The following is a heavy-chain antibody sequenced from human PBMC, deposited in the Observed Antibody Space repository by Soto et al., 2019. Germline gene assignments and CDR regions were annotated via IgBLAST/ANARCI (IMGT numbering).Heavy chain of an antibody. D-gene: IGHD6-13*01. Sequence: QVQMEQSGPEVRKPGSSLKVSCKPSGGFLSSFAINWVRQAPGQGLEWMGRIIPIVDVANSAQRFQDRITFTAVKSTGTAYMELSSLRPDDTAVYYCARGDSSPWFYFDHWGLGSLVTVSS. CDR3: ARGDSSPWFYFDH. J-gene: IGHJ4*02. V-gene: IGHV1-69*04. CDR1: GGFLSSFA. CDR2: IIPIVDVA.